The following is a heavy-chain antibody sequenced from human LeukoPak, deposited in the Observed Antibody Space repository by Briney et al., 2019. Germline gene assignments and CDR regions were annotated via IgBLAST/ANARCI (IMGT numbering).Heavy chain of an antibody. V-gene: IGHV3-48*01. D-gene: IGHD3-22*01. Sequence: GGSLRLSCAASGFTFSSYSMNWVRQAPGKGLEWVSYISSSGSAIYYADSVKGRFTISRDNTRHSLYLQMNSLRAEDTAVYYCARDPASIDSSGYSYGFWGQGTLVTVSS. CDR2: ISSSGSAI. J-gene: IGHJ4*02. CDR3: ARDPASIDSSGYSYGF. CDR1: GFTFSSYS.